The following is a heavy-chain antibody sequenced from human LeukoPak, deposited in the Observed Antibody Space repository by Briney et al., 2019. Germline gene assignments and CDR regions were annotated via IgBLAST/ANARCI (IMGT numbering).Heavy chain of an antibody. CDR3: AGGPPNYYDSSGYYPY. CDR1: GGTFSSYA. CDR2: IIPIFGTA. Sequence: GAPVKVSCKASGGTFSSYAISWVRQAPGQGLEWMGGIIPIFGTANYAQKFQGRVTITADESTSTAYMELSSLRSEDTAVYYCAGGPPNYYDSSGYYPYWGQGTLVTVSS. J-gene: IGHJ4*02. D-gene: IGHD3-22*01. V-gene: IGHV1-69*13.